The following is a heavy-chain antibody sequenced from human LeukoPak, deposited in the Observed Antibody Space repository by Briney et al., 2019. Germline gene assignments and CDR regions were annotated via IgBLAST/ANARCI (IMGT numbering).Heavy chain of an antibody. V-gene: IGHV3-23*01. CDR2: IRSGAYT. CDR1: GFTFSSYA. Sequence: GGSLRLSCAASGFTFSSYAMTWGRQAPGKGLEWVSTIRSGAYTYYADSVKGRLSTIRDNSKNTLYLEMNSLRAEDAAVYYCARISVISRSGPLDYWGQGTLVTVSS. D-gene: IGHD3-10*01. CDR3: ARISVISRSGPLDY. J-gene: IGHJ4*02.